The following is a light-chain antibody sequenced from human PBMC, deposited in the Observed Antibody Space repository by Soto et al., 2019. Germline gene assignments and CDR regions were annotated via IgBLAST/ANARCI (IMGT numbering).Light chain of an antibody. Sequence: QSALTQPASVSGSPEQSITFSCTGTSSDVGGYNFVSWYQHHPGKAPKLIIYEVSNRPSGVSNRFSASKSGNTASLTISGLQAEDEADYYCSSYTNSSTLVGFGGGTKLTVL. J-gene: IGLJ2*01. CDR2: EVS. CDR3: SSYTNSSTLVG. V-gene: IGLV2-14*01. CDR1: SSDVGGYNF.